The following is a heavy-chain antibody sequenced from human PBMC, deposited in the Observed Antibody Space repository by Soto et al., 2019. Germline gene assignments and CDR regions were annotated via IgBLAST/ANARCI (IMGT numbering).Heavy chain of an antibody. V-gene: IGHV4-34*01. CDR2: INHSGST. CDR1: GGSFSGYY. Sequence: QVQLQQWGAGLLKPSETLSLTCAVYGGSFSGYYWSWIRQPPGKGLEWIGEINHSGSTNYNPSLKRRVTKSVDTSKNQFSLKLSSVTAADTAVYYCEREYGGNYGTFDSWGKGTLVTVSS. J-gene: IGHJ4*02. D-gene: IGHD4-4*01. CDR3: EREYGGNYGTFDS.